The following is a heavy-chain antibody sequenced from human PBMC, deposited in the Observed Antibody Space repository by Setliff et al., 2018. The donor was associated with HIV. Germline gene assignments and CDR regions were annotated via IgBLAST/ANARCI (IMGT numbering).Heavy chain of an antibody. CDR2: MNHSGNT. CDR1: GGSFSGYY. Sequence: PSETLSLTCAVYGGSFSGYYWNWIRQSPGKGLEWIGEMNHSGNTNYNPSLKSRVTISMDMSKNQFSLNLASMTAADTAVYYCARGAGQWLRLVQGDSVAYFDFWGQGMLVTVLL. CDR3: ARGAGQWLRLVQGDSVAYFDF. V-gene: IGHV4-34*01. J-gene: IGHJ4*02. D-gene: IGHD6-19*01.